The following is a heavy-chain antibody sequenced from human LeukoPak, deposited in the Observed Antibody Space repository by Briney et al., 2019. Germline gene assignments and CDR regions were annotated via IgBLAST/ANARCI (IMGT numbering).Heavy chain of an antibody. CDR2: ISGSGGST. V-gene: IGHV3-23*01. J-gene: IGHJ3*02. CDR1: GFTFSSYA. CDR3: AKDGWDDSSGYFDAFDI. Sequence: GGSLRLSCAASGFTFSSYAMSWVRQAPGKGLEWVSAISGSGGSTYYADSVKGRFTISRDNSKNTLYLQMNSLRAEDTAVYYCAKDGWDDSSGYFDAFDIWGQGTMVTVSS. D-gene: IGHD3-22*01.